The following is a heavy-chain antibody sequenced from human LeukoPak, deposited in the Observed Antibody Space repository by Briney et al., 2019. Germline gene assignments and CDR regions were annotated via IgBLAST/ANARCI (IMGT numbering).Heavy chain of an antibody. Sequence: PGGSLRLSCAASGFTFDDYTMHWVRQAPGKGLEWVSLISWDGGSTYYADSVKGRFTISRDNSKNSLYLQMNSLRTEDTALYYCAKVRVEYSSSDYFDYWGQGTLVTVSS. D-gene: IGHD6-6*01. CDR2: ISWDGGST. CDR1: GFTFDDYT. J-gene: IGHJ4*02. V-gene: IGHV3-43*01. CDR3: AKVRVEYSSSDYFDY.